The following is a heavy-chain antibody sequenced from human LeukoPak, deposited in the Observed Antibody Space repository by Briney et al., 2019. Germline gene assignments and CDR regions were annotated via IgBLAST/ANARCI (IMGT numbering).Heavy chain of an antibody. CDR1: GYTFTSYG. D-gene: IGHD2-2*01. CDR2: ISAYNGNT. CDR3: ASLVVVPAARGALYYYYMDV. J-gene: IGHJ6*03. Sequence: ASVKVSCKASGYTFTSYGISWVRQAPGQGLEWMGWISAYNGNTNYAQKLQGRVTMTTDTSTSTAYMELRSLRSDDTAVYYCASLVVVPAARGALYYYYMDVWGKGTTVTVSS. V-gene: IGHV1-18*01.